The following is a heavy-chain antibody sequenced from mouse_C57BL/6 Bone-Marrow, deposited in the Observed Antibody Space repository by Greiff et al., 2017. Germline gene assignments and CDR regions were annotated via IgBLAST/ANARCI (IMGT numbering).Heavy chain of an antibody. J-gene: IGHJ3*01. D-gene: IGHD1-1*01. Sequence: VQLQQSGPELVKPGASVTMSCKASGYTFTDYNMHWVKQSHGKSLEWIGYINPNNGGTSYNQKFKGKATLTVNTSSSTAYMELRSLTSEDSAVYYCARGGYYVPSWFAYWGQGTLVTVSA. CDR3: ARGGYYVPSWFAY. CDR1: GYTFTDYN. CDR2: INPNNGGT. V-gene: IGHV1-22*01.